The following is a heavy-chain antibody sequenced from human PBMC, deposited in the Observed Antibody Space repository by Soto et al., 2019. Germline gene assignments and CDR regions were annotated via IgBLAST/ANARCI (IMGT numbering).Heavy chain of an antibody. D-gene: IGHD2-15*01. CDR1: GFTFGDYA. J-gene: IGHJ4*02. V-gene: IGHV3-9*01. Sequence: EVQLVESGGGLVQPGRSLRLSCAASGFTFGDYAMHWVRQAPGKGLEWVSGVNWNSGSIGYADSVKGRFSISRDNGKNSLYLQMNSLRAEDTALYYCAKGVVIAALDCWGQGTLVNVSS. CDR3: AKGVVIAALDC. CDR2: VNWNSGSI.